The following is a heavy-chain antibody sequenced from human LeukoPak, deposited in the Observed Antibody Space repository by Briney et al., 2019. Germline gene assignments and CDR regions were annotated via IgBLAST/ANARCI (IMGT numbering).Heavy chain of an antibody. D-gene: IGHD3-9*01. CDR3: ARDRDILTGFYYYGMDV. Sequence: PGGSLRLSCAASGFTFSSYAMHWVRQAPGKGLECVAVISYDGSNKYYADSVKGRFTISRDNSKNTLYLQINSLRAEDTAVYFCARDRDILTGFYYYGMDVWGQGTTVTVSS. CDR1: GFTFSSYA. J-gene: IGHJ6*02. CDR2: ISYDGSNK. V-gene: IGHV3-30*01.